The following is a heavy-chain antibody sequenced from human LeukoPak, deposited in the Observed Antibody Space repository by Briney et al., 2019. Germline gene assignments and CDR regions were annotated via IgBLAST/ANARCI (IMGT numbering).Heavy chain of an antibody. CDR2: INPNSGGT. V-gene: IGHV1-2*02. CDR1: GYXFTGYP. CDR3: ARDNDVGGGAFYGMDV. J-gene: IGHJ6*02. D-gene: IGHD3-3*01. Sequence: ASVKVSCRASGYXFTGYPMHWVRQAPGQGLEWMGWINPNSGGTNYAQKFQGRVTMTRDTSIRTVYMELSSLRSDDTAVYYCARDNDVGGGAFYGMDVWGQGTTVTVSS.